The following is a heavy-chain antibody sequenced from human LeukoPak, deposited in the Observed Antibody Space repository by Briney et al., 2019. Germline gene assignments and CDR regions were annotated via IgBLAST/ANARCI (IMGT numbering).Heavy chain of an antibody. CDR1: GHTLTELP. Sequence: ASVKVSCKVSGHTLTELPLHWVRQTPGKGLEWMGGFDPEDGETIYAQKFQGRVTMTEDTYTDTAYMELSSLRSEDTAVYYCATWIQLTDAFHIWGQGTMVTVSS. J-gene: IGHJ3*02. CDR3: ATWIQLTDAFHI. D-gene: IGHD5-18*01. CDR2: FDPEDGET. V-gene: IGHV1-24*01.